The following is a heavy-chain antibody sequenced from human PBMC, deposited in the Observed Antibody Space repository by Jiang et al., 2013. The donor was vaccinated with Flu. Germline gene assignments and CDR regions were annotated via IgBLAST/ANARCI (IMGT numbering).Heavy chain of an antibody. D-gene: IGHD5-18*01. V-gene: IGHV3-33*01. CDR3: ARDLRQDTAMVLHV. CDR2: IWYDGSNK. CDR1: GFTFSSYG. Sequence: VQLLESGGGVVQPGRSLRLSCAASGFTFSSYGMHWVRQAPGKGLEWVAVIWYDGSNKYYADSVKGRFTISRDNSKNTLYLQMNSLRAEDTAVYYCARDLRQDTAMVLHVWGQGTLVTVSS. J-gene: IGHJ4*02.